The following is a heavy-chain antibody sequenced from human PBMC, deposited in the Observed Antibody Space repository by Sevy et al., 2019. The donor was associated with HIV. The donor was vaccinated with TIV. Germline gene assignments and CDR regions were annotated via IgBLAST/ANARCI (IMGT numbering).Heavy chain of an antibody. V-gene: IGHV1-18*01. CDR2: ISAYNGNT. CDR1: GYTFTSYG. Sequence: ASVKVSCKASGYTFTSYGISWVRQAPGQGLEWMGWISAYNGNTNYAQKLQVRVTMTTDTSTSTAYMELRSLRSDDTAVYYCARDGYCSGGSCYPNYYYGMDVWGQGTTVTVSS. J-gene: IGHJ6*02. D-gene: IGHD2-15*01. CDR3: ARDGYCSGGSCYPNYYYGMDV.